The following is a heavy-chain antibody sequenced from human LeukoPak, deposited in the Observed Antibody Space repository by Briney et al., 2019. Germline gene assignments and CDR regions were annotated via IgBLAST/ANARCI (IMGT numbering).Heavy chain of an antibody. CDR2: IFYRGTL. V-gene: IGHV4-39*01. D-gene: IGHD3-9*01. Sequence: PSETLSLTCTVSGSSINSGTHYWGWVRQPPGKGLEWIGSIFYRGTLFYSPSLKSRVTVSIDTSKNQFSLKLSSVTAADTAVYYCARHDYDLLTGYTINWFDPWGQGTLVTVSS. CDR3: ARHDYDLLTGYTINWFDP. J-gene: IGHJ5*02. CDR1: GSSINSGTHY.